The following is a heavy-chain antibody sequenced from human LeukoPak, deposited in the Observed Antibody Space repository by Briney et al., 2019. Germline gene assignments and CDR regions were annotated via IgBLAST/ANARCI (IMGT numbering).Heavy chain of an antibody. D-gene: IGHD5-24*01. J-gene: IGHJ4*02. V-gene: IGHV4-59*01. CDR2: IYYSGST. CDR1: GGSISSYY. CDR3: ARAGGDGFHLDY. Sequence: PSETLSLTCTVSGGSISSYYWGWIRQPPGKGLEWIGYIYYSGSTNYNPSLKSRVTISVDTSKNQFSLKLSSVAAADTAVYYCARAGGDGFHLDYWGQGTLVTVSS.